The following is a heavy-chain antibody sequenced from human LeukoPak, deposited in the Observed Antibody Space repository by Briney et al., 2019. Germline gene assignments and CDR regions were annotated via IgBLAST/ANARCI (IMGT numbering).Heavy chain of an antibody. CDR3: ASVAYSSSSIDY. V-gene: IGHV4-34*01. Sequence: SETLSLTCAVYGGSFSGYYWSWIRQPPGKGLEWIGEINRGGSTNYNPSLKSRVTISVDTSKNQFSLKLSSVTAADTAVYYCASVAYSSSSIDYWGQGTLVTISS. D-gene: IGHD6-6*01. CDR1: GGSFSGYY. J-gene: IGHJ4*02. CDR2: INRGGST.